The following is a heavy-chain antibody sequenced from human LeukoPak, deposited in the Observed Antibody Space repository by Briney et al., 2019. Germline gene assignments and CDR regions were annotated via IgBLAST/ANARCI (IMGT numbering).Heavy chain of an antibody. CDR1: GLTFSSYA. Sequence: QSGGSLRLSCAASGLTFSSYAMSWVRQAPGKGLDWVSAISGSGGSTFYADSVKGRFTISRDNSKNTLYLQMNSLRAEDTAVYYCAKEVVTRGAFDIWGQGTMVTVSS. CDR3: AKEVVTRGAFDI. J-gene: IGHJ3*02. D-gene: IGHD4-23*01. CDR2: ISGSGGST. V-gene: IGHV3-23*01.